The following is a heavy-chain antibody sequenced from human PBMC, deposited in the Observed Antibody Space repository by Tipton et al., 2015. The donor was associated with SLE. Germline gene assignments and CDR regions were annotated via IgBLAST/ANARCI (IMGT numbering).Heavy chain of an antibody. Sequence: TLSLTCTVSGGSISSYYWGWIRQSPGKGLEWIGYIYTSGSTNYNPSLKSRVTISADTSKSQFSLKLSSVTAADTAVYYCASGGYGSGSHYLGGWFDPWGRGTLVTVSS. CDR2: IYTSGST. CDR3: ASGGYGSGSHYLGGWFDP. CDR1: GGSISSYY. J-gene: IGHJ5*02. D-gene: IGHD3-10*01. V-gene: IGHV4-4*08.